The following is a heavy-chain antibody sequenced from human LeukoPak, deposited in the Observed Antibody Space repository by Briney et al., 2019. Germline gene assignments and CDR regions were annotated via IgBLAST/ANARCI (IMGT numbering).Heavy chain of an antibody. J-gene: IGHJ6*02. V-gene: IGHV3-9*01. CDR2: ISWSSGNI. D-gene: IGHD5-12*01. Sequence: GRSLRLSCAASGFTFDDYAMHWVRQAPGKDLEWVAGISWSSGNIGYADSVKGRFTISRDNAENSLHLQMNSLRTEDTALYFCARDAWRRAFNYGMDVWGQGTTVAVSS. CDR3: ARDAWRRAFNYGMDV. CDR1: GFTFDDYA.